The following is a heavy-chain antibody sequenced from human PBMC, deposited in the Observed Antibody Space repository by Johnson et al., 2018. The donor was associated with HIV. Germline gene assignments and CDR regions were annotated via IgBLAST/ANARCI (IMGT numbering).Heavy chain of an antibody. D-gene: IGHD3-10*01. CDR2: IYSGGRT. J-gene: IGHJ3*02. Sequence: VQLVESGGGLVQPGGSLRLSCAVSGFTVKSNYINWVRQAPGKGLECVSGIYSGGRTYYEDSVKGRFTISRDNSKHTMYLQMNSLRAEDTAVYYCARARLLWFRELWPHDAFDIWGQGTKVTVSS. CDR1: GFTVKSNY. V-gene: IGHV3-66*01. CDR3: ARARLLWFRELWPHDAFDI.